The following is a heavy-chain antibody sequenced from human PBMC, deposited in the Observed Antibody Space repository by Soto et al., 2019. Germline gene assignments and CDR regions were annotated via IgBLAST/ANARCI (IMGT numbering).Heavy chain of an antibody. Sequence: QVQLQESGPGLVRPSGTLSLTCAVSGGSISSSNWWTWVRQPPGKGLEGIGAIYHSGSTNYIPSLKSRVTISVDKAKNQFSLKLTSVTAADTAVYYCATRFDGLGSYEHWGQGTLVTVSS. CDR1: GGSISSSNW. CDR2: IYHSGST. J-gene: IGHJ4*02. CDR3: ATRFDGLGSYEH. D-gene: IGHD3-16*01. V-gene: IGHV4-4*02.